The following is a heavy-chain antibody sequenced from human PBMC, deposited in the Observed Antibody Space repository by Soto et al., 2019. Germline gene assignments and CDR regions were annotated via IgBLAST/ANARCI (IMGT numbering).Heavy chain of an antibody. CDR1: GFTFNSYV. Sequence: VQLLESGGGLLQPGGALRLSCAASGFTFNSYVMTWVRQAPGKGLEWVSSISGSAGTTFYADSVKGRFTVSRDTSKNTLYLQMNNLRADDTAEYYCARTFYSESGGYYYWGQGALVTVSS. D-gene: IGHD3-22*01. V-gene: IGHV3-23*01. J-gene: IGHJ4*02. CDR2: ISGSAGTT. CDR3: ARTFYSESGGYYY.